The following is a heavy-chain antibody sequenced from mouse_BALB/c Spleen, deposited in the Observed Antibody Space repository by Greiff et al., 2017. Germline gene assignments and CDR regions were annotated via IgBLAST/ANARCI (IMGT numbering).Heavy chain of an antibody. CDR1: GFSFTGYG. CDR2: IWGDGST. CDR3: ARGNWDGDYFDY. D-gene: IGHD4-1*01. J-gene: IGHJ2*01. Sequence: QVQLKQSGPGLVAPSQSLSITCTVSGFSFTGYGVNWVRQPPGKGLEWLGMIWGDGSTDYDSALKSRLSISKDNSKSQVFLKMNSLQTDDTARYYCARGNWDGDYFDYWGQGTTLTVSS. V-gene: IGHV2-6-7*01.